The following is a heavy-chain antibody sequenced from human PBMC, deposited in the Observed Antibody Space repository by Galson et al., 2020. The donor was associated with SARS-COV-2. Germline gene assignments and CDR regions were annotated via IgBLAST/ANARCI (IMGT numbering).Heavy chain of an antibody. CDR2: ISYDGSNQ. J-gene: IGHJ6*02. CDR3: AKDIEMATTNYYYAMDV. D-gene: IGHD5-12*01. Sequence: GESLKISCAASGFTFSTYGIHWVRQAPGKGLEWVAVISYDGSNQYYADSVKGRFTISRDNSNNTLYLQMNSLRADDTAVYYCAKDIEMATTNYYYAMDVWGQGTMVTVSS. V-gene: IGHV3-30*18. CDR1: GFTFSTYG.